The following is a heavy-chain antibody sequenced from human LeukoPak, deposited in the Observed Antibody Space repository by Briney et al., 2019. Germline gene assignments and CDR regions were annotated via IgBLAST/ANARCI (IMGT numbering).Heavy chain of an antibody. V-gene: IGHV3-30-3*01. CDR2: ISYDANTK. J-gene: IGHJ4*02. Sequence: GGSLRLSCAASGFTFSTYAMHWVRQPPGKGLEWVAVISYDANTKYYTDSVRGRFTISRDNSKNMVYLQMNSLRAEDTAVYYCARDPSQGDSWGQGTLVTVSS. CDR1: GFTFSTYA. CDR3: ARDPSQGDS.